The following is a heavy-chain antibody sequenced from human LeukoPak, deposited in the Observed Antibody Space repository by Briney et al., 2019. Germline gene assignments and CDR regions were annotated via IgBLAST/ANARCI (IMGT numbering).Heavy chain of an antibody. Sequence: QSGGSLRLSCALSGFKYNWMQWVRQAPGKGLEWISHIDDGGIDKKYADSVKGRFTMSRDNARDTVYLQMNSLRVEDTAIYYCVRDYFGQLFWGQGTPVTVSP. V-gene: IGHV3-74*03. J-gene: IGHJ4*02. CDR2: IDDGGIDK. D-gene: IGHD3-10*01. CDR1: GFKYNW. CDR3: VRDYFGQLF.